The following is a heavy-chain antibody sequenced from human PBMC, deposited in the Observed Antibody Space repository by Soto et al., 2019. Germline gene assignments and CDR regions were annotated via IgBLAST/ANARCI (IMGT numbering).Heavy chain of an antibody. CDR1: GYTFTSYY. CDR2: INPSGGST. D-gene: IGHD3-9*01. CDR3: ARDHQNYDILTGSLDFDY. J-gene: IGHJ4*02. Sequence: ASVKVSCKASGYTFTSYYMHWVRQAPGQGLEWMGIINPSGGSTSYAQKFQGRVTMTRDTSTSTVYMELSSLRSEDTAVYYCARDHQNYDILTGSLDFDYWGQGTLVTVSS. V-gene: IGHV1-46*01.